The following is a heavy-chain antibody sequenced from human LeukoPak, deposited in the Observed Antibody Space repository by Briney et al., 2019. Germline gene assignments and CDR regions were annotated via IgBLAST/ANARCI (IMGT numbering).Heavy chain of an antibody. CDR2: INWNGGST. CDR1: GFTFDDYG. D-gene: IGHD6-13*01. J-gene: IGHJ4*02. CDR3: AKDIGGIAAASFDY. Sequence: GGSLRLSCAASGFTFDDYGMSWVRQAPGKGLEWVSGINWNGGSTGYADSVKGQFTISRDNAKNSLYLQMNSLRAEDTALYYCAKDIGGIAAASFDYWGQGTLVTVSS. V-gene: IGHV3-20*04.